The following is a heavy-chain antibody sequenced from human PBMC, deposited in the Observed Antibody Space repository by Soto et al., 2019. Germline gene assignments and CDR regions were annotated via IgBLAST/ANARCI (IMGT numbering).Heavy chain of an antibody. Sequence: SETLSLTCTVSGGSISSYYWSWIRQPPGKGLEWIGYIYYSGSTNYNPSLKSRVTISVDTSKNQFSLKLSSVTAADTAVYYCARGLGYYDFWSGHPDAFDIWGQGTMVSVSS. D-gene: IGHD3-3*01. CDR1: GGSISSYY. J-gene: IGHJ3*02. V-gene: IGHV4-59*01. CDR3: ARGLGYYDFWSGHPDAFDI. CDR2: IYYSGST.